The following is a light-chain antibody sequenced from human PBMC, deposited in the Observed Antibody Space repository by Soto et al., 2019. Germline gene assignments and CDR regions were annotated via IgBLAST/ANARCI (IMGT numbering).Light chain of an antibody. V-gene: IGLV4-69*01. CDR3: QTWGTGIRV. Sequence: QSVLTQSPSASASLGASVKLTCTLDSGHSTYTIAWHQQQPEKGPRFLMKINRDGSHTPGDGVPDRFSGSISGAERYLTISSLQSEDEADYYCQTWGTGIRVFGGGTKVTVL. J-gene: IGLJ2*01. CDR2: INRDGSH. CDR1: SGHSTYT.